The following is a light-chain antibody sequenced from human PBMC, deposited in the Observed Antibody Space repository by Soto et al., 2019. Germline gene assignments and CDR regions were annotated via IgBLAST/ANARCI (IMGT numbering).Light chain of an antibody. Sequence: ELVLPPSPGTLSLSPGERAPLSCISRQSVSNNYLAWYQKKPGQAPRLLIYGAYNRATGIPDRFSGSGSGTDFTLTISRLEPEDFAVYYCQKNSHWPQWKFGKGNKVDIK. CDR1: QSVSNNY. CDR2: GAY. CDR3: QKNSHWPQWK. J-gene: IGKJ1*01. V-gene: IGKV3-20*01.